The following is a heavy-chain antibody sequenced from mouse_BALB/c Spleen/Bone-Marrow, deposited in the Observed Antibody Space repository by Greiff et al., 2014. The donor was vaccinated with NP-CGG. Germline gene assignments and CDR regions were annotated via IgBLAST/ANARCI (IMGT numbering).Heavy chain of an antibody. CDR1: GFNIKDTY. CDR2: IDPANGNT. V-gene: IGHV14-3*02. CDR3: AIYYYGSSGFAY. D-gene: IGHD1-1*01. Sequence: VQLVESGAELVKPGASVKLSCTASGFNIKDTYMHWVKQRPEQGLEWIGRIDPANGNTKYDPKFQGKATITADTSSNTAYLQLSSLTSEDTAVYYCAIYYYGSSGFAYWGQGTLVTVSA. J-gene: IGHJ3*01.